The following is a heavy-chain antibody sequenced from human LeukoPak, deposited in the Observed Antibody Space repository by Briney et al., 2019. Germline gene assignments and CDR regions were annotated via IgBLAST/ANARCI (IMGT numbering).Heavy chain of an antibody. CDR1: GFTFSAYC. J-gene: IGHJ5*02. CDR3: ARDSASSLGRGVEGWFDP. V-gene: IGHV3-48*04. D-gene: IGHD3-10*01. CDR2: ISGTSGTI. Sequence: GGSLRLSCAASGFTFSAYCMNWVRQAPGKGLEWISYISGTSGTIYYADSLKGRFTISRDNAKNSLYLQMNSLRAEDTAVYYCARDSASSLGRGVEGWFDPWGQGTLVTVSS.